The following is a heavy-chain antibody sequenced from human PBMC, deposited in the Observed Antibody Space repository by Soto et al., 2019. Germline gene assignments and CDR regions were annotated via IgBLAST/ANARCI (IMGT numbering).Heavy chain of an antibody. Sequence: QLQLQESGPGLVKPSETLSLTCTVSGGSITSNAYYWGWIRQPPGKGLEWLGYIDYSGGASYIPSLKRRALLSVDTSKTQFSLKLSSVTAADTAVYYCARRPKRGSYSWCFDYWGQGTLVTVSS. CDR2: IDYSGGA. D-gene: IGHD1-26*01. CDR1: GGSITSNAYY. CDR3: ARRPKRGSYSWCFDY. V-gene: IGHV4-39*01. J-gene: IGHJ4*02.